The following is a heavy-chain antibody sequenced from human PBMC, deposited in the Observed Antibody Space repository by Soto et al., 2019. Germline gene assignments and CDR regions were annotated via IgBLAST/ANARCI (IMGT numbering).Heavy chain of an antibody. J-gene: IGHJ6*02. V-gene: IGHV5-51*01. CDR2: IYPGDSDT. CDR3: ARHISTFRYYYSAMDV. CDR1: GYTFTDYW. D-gene: IGHD6-13*01. Sequence: EVQLVQSGAEVKQPGESLKISCKGSGYTFTDYWIGWVRQLPGKGLEWMGIIYPGDSDTRYSPSFQGQVTITADKSTSTAYLQWSTLKASDTAMYYCARHISTFRYYYSAMDVWGQGTTVTVSS.